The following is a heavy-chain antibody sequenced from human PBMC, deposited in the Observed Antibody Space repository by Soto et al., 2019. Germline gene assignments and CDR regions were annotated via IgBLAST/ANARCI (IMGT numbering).Heavy chain of an antibody. Sequence: SETLSLTCTVSGYSINSDDYWGWIRQPPGKGLEWLGYMYYTGVTNYNPSLKSRVRMSVDTSKNQFSLELTSLTAADTAVYYCARGGEPLGYYGLDVWGQGTTVTVSS. CDR2: MYYTGVT. CDR1: GYSINSDDY. J-gene: IGHJ6*02. V-gene: IGHV4-38-2*02. CDR3: ARGGEPLGYYGLDV.